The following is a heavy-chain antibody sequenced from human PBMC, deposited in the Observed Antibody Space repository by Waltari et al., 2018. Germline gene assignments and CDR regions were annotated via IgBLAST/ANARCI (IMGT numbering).Heavy chain of an antibody. V-gene: IGHV3-64D*08. CDR3: VKDGPGAGGGDYDY. Sequence: EVQLVESGGGLVQPGGSLRLSCSASGFTFSSFSRHWVRQAPGKGLEYVSAVSNNGDSAYYADSVKGRFTISRDNSKNTLYLQMTSLKAEDTAVYYCVKDGPGAGGGDYDYWGQGTLVTVSS. CDR1: GFTFSSFS. CDR2: VSNNGDSA. J-gene: IGHJ4*02. D-gene: IGHD3-10*01.